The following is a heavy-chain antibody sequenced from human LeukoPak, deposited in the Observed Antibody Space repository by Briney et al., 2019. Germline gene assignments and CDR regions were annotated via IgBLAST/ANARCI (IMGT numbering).Heavy chain of an antibody. CDR2: IYYSGST. D-gene: IGHD6-25*01. V-gene: IGHV4-59*01. Sequence: SETLSLTCTVSGGSISSYYWSWIRQPPGKGLEWIGYIYYSGSTNYNPSLKSRVTISVDTSKNQLSLKLSYVTAADTAVYYCARAAYSSAVYYYGMDVWGKGTTVTVSS. CDR1: GGSISSYY. CDR3: ARAAYSSAVYYYGMDV. J-gene: IGHJ6*04.